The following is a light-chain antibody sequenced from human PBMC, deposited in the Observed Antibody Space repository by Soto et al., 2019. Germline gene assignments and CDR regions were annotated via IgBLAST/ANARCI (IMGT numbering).Light chain of an antibody. CDR3: QQYNRYWT. Sequence: QMTQSPSSLSASVGEKIIITCRASRDVGSDVSWYQQKPGQAPKLLLYAASSLESGVPSRFSGSGSETEFTLTISSLFPDDFATYDCQQYNRYWTFGQGTKVDIK. V-gene: IGKV1-17*01. CDR2: AAS. CDR1: RDVGSD. J-gene: IGKJ1*01.